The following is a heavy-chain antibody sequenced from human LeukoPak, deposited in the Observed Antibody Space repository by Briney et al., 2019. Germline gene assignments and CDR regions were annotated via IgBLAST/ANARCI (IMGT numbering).Heavy chain of an antibody. V-gene: IGHV1-46*01. CDR3: ARDQEGFDY. CDR2: IYPRDGST. Sequence: ASVKVSCKASGYTFTSNYIHWVRQAPGQGLEWMGMIYPRDGSTSYAQKFQGRVTVTRDTSTSIAHMELSGLRSEDTAVYYCARDQEGFDYWGQGTLVTVSS. CDR1: GYTFTSNY. J-gene: IGHJ4*02.